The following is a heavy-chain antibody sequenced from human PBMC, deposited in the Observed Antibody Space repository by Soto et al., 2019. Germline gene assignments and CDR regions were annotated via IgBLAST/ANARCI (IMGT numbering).Heavy chain of an antibody. V-gene: IGHV2-70*01. CDR2: LDWDDDK. CDR3: AREQQLGPGSYYYYGMDV. J-gene: IGHJ6*02. CDR1: GFSLSTSGMC. D-gene: IGHD6-13*01. Sequence: SGPTLVNPTQTLTLTCTFSGFSLSTSGMCVSWIRQPPGKALEWLALLDWDDDKYYSTSLKTRLTISKDTSKNQVVLTMTNMDPVDTATYYWAREQQLGPGSYYYYGMDVWGQGPTVTVCS.